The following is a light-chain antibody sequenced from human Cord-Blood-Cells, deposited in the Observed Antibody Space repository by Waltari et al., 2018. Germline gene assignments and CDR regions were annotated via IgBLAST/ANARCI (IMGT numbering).Light chain of an antibody. CDR3: QQYNNWPPLT. J-gene: IGKJ4*01. V-gene: IGKV3-15*01. CDR2: GAS. CDR1: QSVSSN. Sequence: DIVMTQSPATLSVSPGVRATISCRASQSVSSNLAWDQQKPGQAPRLLIYGASTRATGIPARFSGSGSGTEFTLTISSLQSEDFAVYYCQQYNNWPPLTFGGGTKVEIK.